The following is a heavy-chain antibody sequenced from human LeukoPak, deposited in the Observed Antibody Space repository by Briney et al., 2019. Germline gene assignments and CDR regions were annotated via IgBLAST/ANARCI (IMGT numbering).Heavy chain of an antibody. Sequence: GASVKVSCKASGYTFTSYGISWVRQAPGQGLEWMGWISAYNGNTNYAQKLQGRVTMTTDTSTSTAYMELRSLRSDDTAVYYWARDLFDLGYCSSTSCYTPFDYWGQGTLVTVSS. CDR1: GYTFTSYG. J-gene: IGHJ4*02. CDR3: ARDLFDLGYCSSTSCYTPFDY. D-gene: IGHD2-2*02. V-gene: IGHV1-18*01. CDR2: ISAYNGNT.